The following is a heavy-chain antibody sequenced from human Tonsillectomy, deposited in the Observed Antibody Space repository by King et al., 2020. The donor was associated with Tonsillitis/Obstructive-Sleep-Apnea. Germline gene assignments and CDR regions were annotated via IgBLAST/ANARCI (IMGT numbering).Heavy chain of an antibody. J-gene: IGHJ4*02. D-gene: IGHD6-19*01. V-gene: IGHV3-7*04. Sequence: DVQLVESGGGLVQPGGSLRLSCAASGFTFSSDWMSWVRQAPGKGLEWVANIKQDGSEKYSVDSVKGRFTISRDNAKNSLYLQMNSLRAEDTAVYYCAREDSSAWGRFDYWGQGTLVTVSS. CDR1: GFTFSSDW. CDR2: IKQDGSEK. CDR3: AREDSSAWGRFDY.